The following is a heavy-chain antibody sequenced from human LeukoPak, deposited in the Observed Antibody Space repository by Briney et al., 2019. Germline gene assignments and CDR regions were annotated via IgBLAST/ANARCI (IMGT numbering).Heavy chain of an antibody. V-gene: IGHV4-34*01. J-gene: IGHJ4*02. Sequence: PSETLSLTCAVSGGSFTIYQWSWIRQSPGKGLERIGDINRSGSTDYNPALRSRVFISMDTSKNQFSLQLSSVTAADTAVYYCARGGAADYWGQGTLVTVSS. D-gene: IGHD4/OR15-4a*01. CDR3: ARGGAADY. CDR2: INRSGST. CDR1: GGSFTIYQ.